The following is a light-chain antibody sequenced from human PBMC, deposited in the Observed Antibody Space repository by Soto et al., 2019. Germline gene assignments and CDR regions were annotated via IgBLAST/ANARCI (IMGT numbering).Light chain of an antibody. V-gene: IGLV2-23*01. CDR1: SSDVVSYNL. J-gene: IGLJ1*01. Sequence: QSALTQPASVSRSTGQSITISCTGSSSDVVSYNLVSWYQQHPGKAPKLMIYEATKRPSGTSTRFSGSKSGNTASLTISGLQAEDEADCYCCSYAGSSTYVFGLGTRSPS. CDR3: CSYAGSSTYV. CDR2: EAT.